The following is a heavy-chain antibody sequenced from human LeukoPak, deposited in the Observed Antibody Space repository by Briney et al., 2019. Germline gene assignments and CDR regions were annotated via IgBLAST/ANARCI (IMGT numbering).Heavy chain of an antibody. V-gene: IGHV5-51*01. CDR2: IYPGDSDT. J-gene: IGHJ4*02. Sequence: GESLKISCQGSGYSFTTYWIGWVRQMPGKGLEWMGIIYPGDSDTRYSPSFQGQVTVSADKSISTAYLQWSSLKASDTAMYYCARLYDILTGNSFDYWGQGTLVTVSS. CDR1: GYSFTTYW. CDR3: ARLYDILTGNSFDY. D-gene: IGHD3-9*01.